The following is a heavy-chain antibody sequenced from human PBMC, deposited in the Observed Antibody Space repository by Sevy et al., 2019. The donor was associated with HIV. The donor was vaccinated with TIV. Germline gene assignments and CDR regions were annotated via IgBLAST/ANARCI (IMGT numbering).Heavy chain of an antibody. CDR1: GFSLSTSGVG. D-gene: IGHD3-22*01. CDR3: AHSLKWLLAFDY. J-gene: IGHJ4*02. Sequence: SGPTLVNPTQTLTLTCTFSGFSLSTSGVGVGWIRQPPGKALELLALISWNDDKRYSPSLKSRLTITKDTSKNQVVLTMTNMDPVDTATYYCAHSLKWLLAFDYWGQGTLVTVSS. V-gene: IGHV2-5*01. CDR2: ISWNDDK.